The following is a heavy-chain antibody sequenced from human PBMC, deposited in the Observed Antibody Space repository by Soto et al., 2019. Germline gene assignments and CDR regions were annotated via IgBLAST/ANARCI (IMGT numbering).Heavy chain of an antibody. CDR1: GYSFTSYW. Sequence: GESLKISCKTSGYSFTSYWIGWVRQMPGKGMEWMGSIYPYDSDTRYSPSFQGQVTISADTSITTAYLQWSGLRASDTAMYFCARHLVGSTRGNFDYWGQGTLVTVSS. D-gene: IGHD2-2*01. J-gene: IGHJ4*01. CDR2: IYPYDSDT. CDR3: ARHLVGSTRGNFDY. V-gene: IGHV5-51*01.